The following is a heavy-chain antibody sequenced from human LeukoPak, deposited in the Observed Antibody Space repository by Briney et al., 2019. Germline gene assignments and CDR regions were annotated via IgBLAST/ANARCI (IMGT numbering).Heavy chain of an antibody. V-gene: IGHV4-59*01. D-gene: IGHD3-22*01. J-gene: IGHJ4*02. CDR2: IYYSGST. CDR3: ARLHLDSSGYYFDY. Sequence: SETLSLTCTVSGGSISSYYWSWIRQPPGKGLEWIGYIYYSGSTKYNPSLKSRVTISVDTSKNPFSLKLSSVAAADTAVYYCARLHLDSSGYYFDYWGQGTLVTVSS. CDR1: GGSISSYY.